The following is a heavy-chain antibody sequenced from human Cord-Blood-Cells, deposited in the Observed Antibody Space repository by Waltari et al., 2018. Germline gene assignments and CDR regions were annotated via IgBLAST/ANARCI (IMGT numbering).Heavy chain of an antibody. CDR3: ASWGWEAGWYFDL. J-gene: IGHJ2*01. CDR1: GYSFTTYW. CDR2: IYPGDSDT. Sequence: EVQLVQSGAEVKKPGESLKISCKGSGYSFTTYWIGSARQMPGKGLEWMGTIYPGDSDTRYSPSFQGQVTISADKSISTAYLQWSSLKASDTAMYYCASWGWEAGWYFDLWGRGTLVTVSS. D-gene: IGHD1-26*01. V-gene: IGHV5-51*01.